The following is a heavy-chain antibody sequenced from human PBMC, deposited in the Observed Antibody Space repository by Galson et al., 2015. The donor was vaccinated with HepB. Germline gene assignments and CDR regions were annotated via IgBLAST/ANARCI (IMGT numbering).Heavy chain of an antibody. J-gene: IGHJ4*02. V-gene: IGHV3-30-3*01. CDR2: ISYDGGDI. CDR3: ARGPTSITTFGRIDF. Sequence: SLRLSCAASGFTFTSKDMHWVRQAPGKGLQWVALISYDGGDIYYAESVKGQFTISRDNSKNTLFLQMNSLRAEDTAVYYCARGPTSITTFGRIDFWGQGTLVTVSS. CDR1: GFTFTSKD. D-gene: IGHD3-3*01.